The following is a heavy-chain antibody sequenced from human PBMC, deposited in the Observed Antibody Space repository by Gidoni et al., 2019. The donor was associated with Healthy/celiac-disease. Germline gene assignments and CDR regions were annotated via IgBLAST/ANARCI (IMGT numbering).Heavy chain of an antibody. J-gene: IGHJ4*02. Sequence: QVQLQQWGAGLLKPSETLSLTDAGYGGSFSGYYWSWLRQPQGKGLEWIGEINHSRSTNYNPSLKSRVTISVDTSKNQFSQKLSSVTAADTAVYYCARVQLWVDYWGQGTLVTVSS. CDR3: ARVQLWVDY. CDR1: GGSFSGYY. D-gene: IGHD5-18*01. V-gene: IGHV4-34*01. CDR2: INHSRST.